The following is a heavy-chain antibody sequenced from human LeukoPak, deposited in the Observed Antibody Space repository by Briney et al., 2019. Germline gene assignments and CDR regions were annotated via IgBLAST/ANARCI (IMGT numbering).Heavy chain of an antibody. D-gene: IGHD5-18*01. CDR2: IYYSGST. CDR3: ARARHGYIYGYRPNELGHFFDY. V-gene: IGHV4-39*07. J-gene: IGHJ4*02. Sequence: WVRQTPGKGLEWIGSIYYSGSTYYKSSLKSRVTTSLDTSKNQFSLKLSSVTAADTAVYYCARARHGYIYGYRPNELGHFFDYWGQGTLVTVSS.